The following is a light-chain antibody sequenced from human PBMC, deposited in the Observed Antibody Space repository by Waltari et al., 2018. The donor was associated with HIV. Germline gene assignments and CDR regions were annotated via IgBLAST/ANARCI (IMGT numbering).Light chain of an antibody. CDR1: SSDVGGYNY. Sequence: QSALTQPASVSGSPGQSITISCTGTSSDVGGYNYVSWYQQHPGKAPKLMIYEVSNRPSGVSDRVSGSKSGNTASLTISGLQAEDEADYYCRSFTSSSLYVFGTGTKVTVL. J-gene: IGLJ1*01. CDR3: RSFTSSSLYV. V-gene: IGLV2-14*01. CDR2: EVS.